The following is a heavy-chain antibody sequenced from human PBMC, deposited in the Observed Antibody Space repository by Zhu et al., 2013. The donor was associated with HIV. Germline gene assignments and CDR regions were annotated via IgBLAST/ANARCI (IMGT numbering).Heavy chain of an antibody. V-gene: IGHV3-73*02. CDR1: GFTFSDSA. Sequence: EVQLVESGGGLVQPGGSLKLSCAASGFTFSDSAMHWVRRPSGKGLEWVGRIRSRANNYATAYAVSVKGRFTISRDDSENTAYLQMNSLKTEDTAVYYCTRGDPYDYWGQGTLVTVSS. CDR3: TRGDPYDY. J-gene: IGHJ4*02. CDR2: IRSRANNYAT.